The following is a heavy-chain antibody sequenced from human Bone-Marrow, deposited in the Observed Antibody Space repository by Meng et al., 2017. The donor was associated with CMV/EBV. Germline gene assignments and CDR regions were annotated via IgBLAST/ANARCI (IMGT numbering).Heavy chain of an antibody. CDR2: ISWNSGSI. CDR3: ARVASGNSYGSTDY. J-gene: IGHJ4*02. Sequence: GGSLRLSCAASGFTFDDYAMHWVRQAPGKGLEWVPGISWNSGSIGYADSVKGRFTISRDNAKNSLYLQMNSLRAEDTAVYYCARVASGNSYGSTDYWGQGTLVTVSS. D-gene: IGHD5-18*01. CDR1: GFTFDDYA. V-gene: IGHV3-9*01.